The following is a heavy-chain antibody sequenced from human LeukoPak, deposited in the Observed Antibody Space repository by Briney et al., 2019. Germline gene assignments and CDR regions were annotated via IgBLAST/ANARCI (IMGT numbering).Heavy chain of an antibody. V-gene: IGHV5-10-1*01. J-gene: IGHJ4*02. Sequence: GESLRISCKGSGYRFTSYWIDWVRQMPGKGLEWMGRIDPSDSYTNYSPSFQGHVTISADNSISTAYLQWSGLKASDTAMYYCARRATSVLGIPLFDYWGQGTLVTVSS. D-gene: IGHD3-10*01. CDR2: IDPSDSYT. CDR3: ARRATSVLGIPLFDY. CDR1: GYRFTSYW.